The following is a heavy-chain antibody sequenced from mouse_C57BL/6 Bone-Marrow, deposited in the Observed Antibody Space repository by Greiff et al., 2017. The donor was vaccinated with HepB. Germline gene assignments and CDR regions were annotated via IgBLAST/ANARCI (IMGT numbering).Heavy chain of an antibody. Sequence: QVHVKQSGAELARPGASVKMSCKASGYTFTSYTMHWVKQRPGQGLEWIGYINPSSGYTKYNQKFKDKATLTADKASSPAYMQLSSLTSEDSAVYYCASPSWFAYWGQGTLVTVSA. CDR1: GYTFTSYT. V-gene: IGHV1-4*01. J-gene: IGHJ3*01. CDR2: INPSSGYT. CDR3: ASPSWFAY.